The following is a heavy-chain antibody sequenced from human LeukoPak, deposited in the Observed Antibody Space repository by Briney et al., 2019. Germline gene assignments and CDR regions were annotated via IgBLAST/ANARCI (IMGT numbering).Heavy chain of an antibody. Sequence: PGRSLRLSCAASGFTFSSYAMHWVRQAPGKGLEWVAVISYDGSNKYYADSVKGRFTISRDNAKNSLYLQMNSLRAEDTAVYYCARGLPDYWGQGTLVTVSS. CDR2: ISYDGSNK. CDR3: ARGLPDY. V-gene: IGHV3-30-3*01. J-gene: IGHJ4*02. CDR1: GFTFSSYA.